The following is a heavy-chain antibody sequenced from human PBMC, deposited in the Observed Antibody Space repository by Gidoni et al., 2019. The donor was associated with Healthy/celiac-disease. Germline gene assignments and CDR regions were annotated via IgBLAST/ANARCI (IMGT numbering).Heavy chain of an antibody. Sequence: EVQLLESGGGLVQPGGSLRLSCSASGFTFSSYAMSWVRQAPGKGLEWVSAISGSGGSTYYADSVKGRFTISRDNSKNTLYLQMNSLRAEDTAVYYCAKDGQGGMGSGSFDYWGQGTLVTVSS. CDR3: AKDGQGGMGSGSFDY. J-gene: IGHJ4*02. V-gene: IGHV3-23*01. D-gene: IGHD3-10*01. CDR2: ISGSGGST. CDR1: GFTFSSYA.